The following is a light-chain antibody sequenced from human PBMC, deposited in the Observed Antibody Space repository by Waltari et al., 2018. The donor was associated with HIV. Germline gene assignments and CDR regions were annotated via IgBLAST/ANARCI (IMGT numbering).Light chain of an antibody. J-gene: IGKJ3*01. CDR1: QNLGSY. CDR3: QQTYYVPFT. Sequence: QMSQSPSSLAASVGDRVSITCRASQNLGSYLSWYWQGPGKAPVLLIYKTSRLHTGVSSRFSGSGSGTEFTLTITDLQPEDFATYVCQQTYYVPFTFGPGTTVDV. V-gene: IGKV1-39*01. CDR2: KTS.